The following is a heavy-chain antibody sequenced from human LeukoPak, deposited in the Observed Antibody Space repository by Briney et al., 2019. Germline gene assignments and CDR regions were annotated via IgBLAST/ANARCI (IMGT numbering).Heavy chain of an antibody. Sequence: GGSLRLSCAASGFTFSDYYMSWIRQAPGKGLEWVSYISSSGSTIYSADSVKGRFTISRDNAKNSLYLQMNSLRAEDTAVYYCASPRVLRTGTSDYWGQGTLVTVSS. CDR1: GFTFSDYY. J-gene: IGHJ4*02. CDR3: ASPRVLRTGTSDY. CDR2: ISSSGSTI. D-gene: IGHD1-7*01. V-gene: IGHV3-11*01.